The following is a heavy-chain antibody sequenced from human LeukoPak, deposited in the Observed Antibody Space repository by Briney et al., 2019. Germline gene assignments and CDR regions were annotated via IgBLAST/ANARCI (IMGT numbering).Heavy chain of an antibody. D-gene: IGHD4-11*01. Sequence: GGSLRLSCAASGFTFSNAWMSWVRQAPGKGLEWVSDINWNGGSTGYADSVKGRFTISRDNAKNSLYLQMNSLRAEDTALYYYARGDTTVDDAFDIWGQGTMVTVSS. J-gene: IGHJ3*02. CDR3: ARGDTTVDDAFDI. V-gene: IGHV3-20*04. CDR2: INWNGGST. CDR1: GFTFSNAW.